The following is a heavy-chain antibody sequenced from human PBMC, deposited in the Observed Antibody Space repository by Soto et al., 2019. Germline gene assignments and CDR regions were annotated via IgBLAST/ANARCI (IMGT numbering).Heavy chain of an antibody. CDR1: GGSISSDAYY. Sequence: QVQLQESGPGLVKPSQTLSLTCTVSGGSISSDAYYWTWIRQHPGKGLEWIGYIYDSVTTYYNTSLKGRVTISVDTSKNQFSLKLSSVTAADTAVYYCASVRCFGTPEDYWGQGTLVTVSS. CDR2: IYDSVTT. J-gene: IGHJ4*02. D-gene: IGHD3-10*01. CDR3: ASVRCFGTPEDY. V-gene: IGHV4-31*03.